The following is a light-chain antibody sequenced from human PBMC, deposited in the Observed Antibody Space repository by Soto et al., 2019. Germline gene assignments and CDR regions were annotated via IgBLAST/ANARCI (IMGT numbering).Light chain of an antibody. CDR3: SSYTSSSIWV. CDR2: EVS. Sequence: QSVLTQPASVSGSPGQSITISCTGTSSDVGGYNYVSWYQQHPGKAPKLMIYEVSNRPSGVSNRFSGSKSGNTASLTISGLQAEDEADYYCSSYTSSSIWVFGGGTKLPS. CDR1: SSDVGGYNY. J-gene: IGLJ3*02. V-gene: IGLV2-14*01.